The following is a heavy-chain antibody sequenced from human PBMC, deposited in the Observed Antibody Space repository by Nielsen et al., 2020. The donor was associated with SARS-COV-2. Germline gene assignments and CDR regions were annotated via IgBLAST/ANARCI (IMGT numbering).Heavy chain of an antibody. D-gene: IGHD1-20*01. CDR2: ISGSGGST. V-gene: IGHV3-23*01. CDR3: ARDSDRITGTPDY. Sequence: GGSLRLSCAASGFTFSSYAMSWVRQAPGKGLEWVSAISGSGGSTYYADSVKGRFTISRDNAKNTLYLQMNSLRAEDTAVYYCARDSDRITGTPDYWGQGTLVTVSS. CDR1: GFTFSSYA. J-gene: IGHJ4*02.